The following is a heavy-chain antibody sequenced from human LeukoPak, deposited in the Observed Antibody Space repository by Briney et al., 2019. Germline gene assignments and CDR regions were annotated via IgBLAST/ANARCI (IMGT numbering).Heavy chain of an antibody. J-gene: IGHJ4*02. CDR3: ARSDPGYSSVIDNY. CDR2: ISYDGSNK. Sequence: PGGSLRLSCAASGFTFSSYAMHWVRQAPGKGLEWVAVISYDGSNKYYADSVKGRFTISRDNSKNTLYLQMNSLRAEDTAVYYCARSDPGYSSVIDNYWGQGTLVTVSS. V-gene: IGHV3-30-3*01. CDR1: GFTFSSYA. D-gene: IGHD6-19*01.